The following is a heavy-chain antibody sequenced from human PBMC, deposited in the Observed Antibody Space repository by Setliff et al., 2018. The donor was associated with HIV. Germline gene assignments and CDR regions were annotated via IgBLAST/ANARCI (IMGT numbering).Heavy chain of an antibody. CDR3: ARFDDNGYWVDL. V-gene: IGHV4-38-2*01. J-gene: IGHJ4*02. D-gene: IGHD3-22*01. Sequence: SETLSLTCAVSGYSISSGYYWGWIRQPPGKGLEWIGSLFYGGSTHYTPSLKSRVRISVDTSKNQFSLRLSSVTAADTAVYYCARFDDNGYWVDLWGQGTLVTVSS. CDR2: LFYGGST. CDR1: GYSISSGYY.